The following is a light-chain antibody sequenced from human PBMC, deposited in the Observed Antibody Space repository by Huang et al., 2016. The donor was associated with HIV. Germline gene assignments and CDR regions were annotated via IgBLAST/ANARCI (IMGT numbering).Light chain of an antibody. Sequence: IQMTQSPSSLPAFVGDRVTITCRASQSITTYLNWYQQKKGESPKPLIYSASILQSGVPLRFGGSGSGTNFSLPITNLQSEDFAVYYCQQSYNIPWTFGQGTRVEI. CDR2: SAS. J-gene: IGKJ1*01. CDR1: QSITTY. V-gene: IGKV1-39*01. CDR3: QQSYNIPWT.